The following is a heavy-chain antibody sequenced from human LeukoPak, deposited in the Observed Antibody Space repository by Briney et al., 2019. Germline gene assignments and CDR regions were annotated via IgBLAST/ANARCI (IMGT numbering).Heavy chain of an antibody. J-gene: IGHJ4*02. CDR3: AKGGSGYYVFDY. CDR1: GFTFSNFG. V-gene: IGHV3-23*01. Sequence: GGSLRLSCVVSGFTFSNFGMGWVRQAPGKGLEWISGICGSGDYTYQADSVKGRFTISRENSKNTLYLQMNSLRAEDTAVYYCAKGGSGYYVFDYWGQGTLVTVSS. D-gene: IGHD3-22*01. CDR2: ICGSGDYT.